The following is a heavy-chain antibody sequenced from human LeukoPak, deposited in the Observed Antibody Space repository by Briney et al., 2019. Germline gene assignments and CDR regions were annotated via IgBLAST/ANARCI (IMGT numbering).Heavy chain of an antibody. CDR1: GFTVSSNY. V-gene: IGHV3-53*01. Sequence: GGSLRLSCAASGFTVSSNYMSWVRQAPGKGLEWVSVIYSGGSTYYADSVKGRFTISRDNSKNTLYLQMNSLRAEDTAVYYCASEPRDTAMVTGYWGQGTLVTVSS. D-gene: IGHD5-18*01. CDR2: IYSGGST. J-gene: IGHJ4*02. CDR3: ASEPRDTAMVTGY.